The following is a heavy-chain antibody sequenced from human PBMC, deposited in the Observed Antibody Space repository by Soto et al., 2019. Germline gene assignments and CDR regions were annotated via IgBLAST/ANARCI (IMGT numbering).Heavy chain of an antibody. CDR2: ISAYNGNT. Sequence: GASVKVSCKASGYTFTSYGISWVRQAPGQGLEWMGWISAYNGNTNYAQKLQGRVTMTTDTSTSTAYMELRSLRSDDTAVYYCARNPRRDGYNYGLDYWGQGTLVTVSS. CDR1: GYTFTSYG. CDR3: ARNPRRDGYNYGLDY. J-gene: IGHJ4*02. V-gene: IGHV1-18*01. D-gene: IGHD5-12*01.